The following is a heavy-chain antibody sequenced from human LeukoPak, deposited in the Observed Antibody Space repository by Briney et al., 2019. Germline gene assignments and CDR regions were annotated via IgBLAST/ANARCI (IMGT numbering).Heavy chain of an antibody. D-gene: IGHD6-19*01. Sequence: GGSLRLSCAASGFTFSDHYMDWVRQAPGKGLEWVANIKQDGSEKYYVDSVKGRFTISRDNAKNSLYLQMNSLRAEDTAVYYCARVYDSSSGWYYYYYYMDVWGKGTTVTVSS. J-gene: IGHJ6*03. CDR3: ARVYDSSSGWYYYYYYMDV. V-gene: IGHV3-7*01. CDR2: IKQDGSEK. CDR1: GFTFSDHY.